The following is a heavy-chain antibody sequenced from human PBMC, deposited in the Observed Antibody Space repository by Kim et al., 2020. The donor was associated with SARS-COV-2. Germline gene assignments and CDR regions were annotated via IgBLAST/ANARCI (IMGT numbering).Heavy chain of an antibody. D-gene: IGHD3-22*01. Sequence: ADSVNGRLIISRDHSKTTLYLQMNSLRAEDTAVYYCATVVFYYDAGYFKNWGQGTLVIVSS. CDR3: ATVVFYYDAGYFKN. V-gene: IGHV3-66*01. J-gene: IGHJ1*01.